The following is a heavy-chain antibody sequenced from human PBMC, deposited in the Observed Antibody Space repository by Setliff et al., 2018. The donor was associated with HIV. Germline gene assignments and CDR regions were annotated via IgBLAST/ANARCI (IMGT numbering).Heavy chain of an antibody. CDR3: ATDRGTY. CDR2: IRPDASNK. V-gene: IGHV3-7*03. CDR1: GLTFSTSY. D-gene: IGHD1-7*01. J-gene: IGHJ4*02. Sequence: GGSLRLSCGASGLTFSTSYMTWLRQAPGKGLEWVAGIRPDASNKYYVDSVKGRFTISRDNAKNSLYLQMNSLRAEDTAVYYCATDRGTYWGQGTLVTVSS.